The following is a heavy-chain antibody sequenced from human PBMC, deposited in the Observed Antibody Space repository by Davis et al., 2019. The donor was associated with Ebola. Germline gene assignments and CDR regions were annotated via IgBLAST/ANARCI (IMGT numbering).Heavy chain of an antibody. Sequence: GESLKISCAASGFTFSSYSMNWVRQAPGKGLEWVSSISSSSSYIYYADSVKGRFTISRDNAKNSLYLQMNSLRAEDTAVYYCARGDYYDSSGYFIDAFDIWGQGTMVTVSS. CDR2: ISSSSSYI. CDR3: ARGDYYDSSGYFIDAFDI. V-gene: IGHV3-21*01. J-gene: IGHJ3*02. D-gene: IGHD3-22*01. CDR1: GFTFSSYS.